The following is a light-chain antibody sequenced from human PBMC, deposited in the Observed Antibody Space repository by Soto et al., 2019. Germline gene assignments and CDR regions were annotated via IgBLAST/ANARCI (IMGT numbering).Light chain of an antibody. J-gene: IGKJ1*01. CDR3: QKYNSAPWT. CDR2: AAS. Sequence: DIQMTQSPSSLSASVGDRVTITCRASQGISNYLAWYQLKPGKVPKLLIYAASTLQSGVPSRFSGSGSGTEFTITISSMEPEDVATYYCQKYNSAPWTFGQGTKVEIK. V-gene: IGKV1-27*01. CDR1: QGISNY.